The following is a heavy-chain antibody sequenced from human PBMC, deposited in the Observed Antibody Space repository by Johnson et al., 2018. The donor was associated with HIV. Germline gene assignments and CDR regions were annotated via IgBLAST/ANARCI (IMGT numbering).Heavy chain of an antibody. Sequence: QVQLVESGGGVVQPGKSLTLSCVASGLSFSNFGIHWVRQAPGKGLEWVAVIWYDGSNKYYADSVKGRFTISRDNSKNTLYLQMNSLRAEDTALYYCARDLDSSSSEDAFDIWGQGTMVTVSS. V-gene: IGHV3-33*08. CDR1: GLSFSNFG. D-gene: IGHD6-6*01. J-gene: IGHJ3*02. CDR3: ARDLDSSSSEDAFDI. CDR2: IWYDGSNK.